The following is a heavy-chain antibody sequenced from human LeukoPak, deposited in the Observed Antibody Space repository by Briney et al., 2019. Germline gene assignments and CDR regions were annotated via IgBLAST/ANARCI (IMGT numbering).Heavy chain of an antibody. J-gene: IGHJ6*03. CDR1: GYTFTGYY. CDR3: ARSRRDYYYMDV. Sequence: ASVKVSCKASGYTFTGYYLHWVRQAPGQGLEWMGWINPNSGGTNYAQKFQGRVTMTRDTSISTAYMELSRLRSDDTAVYYCARSRRDYYYMDVWGKGTTVTVSS. CDR2: INPNSGGT. V-gene: IGHV1-2*02.